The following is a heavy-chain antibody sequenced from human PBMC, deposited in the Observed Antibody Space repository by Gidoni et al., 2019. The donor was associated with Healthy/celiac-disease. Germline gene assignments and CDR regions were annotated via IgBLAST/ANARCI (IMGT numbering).Heavy chain of an antibody. CDR3: ARPRRDYGDLEAFDI. J-gene: IGHJ3*02. D-gene: IGHD4-17*01. V-gene: IGHV5-51*01. Sequence: EVQLVQSGAEVKKPGESLTISCKGSGYSFTSYWIGWVRQMPGKGLEWMGIIYPGDSDTRYSPSFQGQVTISADKSISTAYLQWSSLKASDTAMYYCARPRRDYGDLEAFDIWGQGTMVTVSS. CDR1: GYSFTSYW. CDR2: IYPGDSDT.